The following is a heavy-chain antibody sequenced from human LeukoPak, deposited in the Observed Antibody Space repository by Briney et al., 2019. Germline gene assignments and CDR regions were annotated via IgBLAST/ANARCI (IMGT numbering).Heavy chain of an antibody. Sequence: GGSLRLSCAASGFTFSSYWMSWVRQAPGKGLEWVANIKQDGSEKYYADSVKGRFTISRDNSKNTVYLQMNSLRAEDTAVYYCTRVLSGSWDWFDPWGQGTLVTVSS. CDR2: IKQDGSEK. D-gene: IGHD3-22*01. CDR1: GFTFSSYW. J-gene: IGHJ5*02. CDR3: TRVLSGSWDWFDP. V-gene: IGHV3-7*01.